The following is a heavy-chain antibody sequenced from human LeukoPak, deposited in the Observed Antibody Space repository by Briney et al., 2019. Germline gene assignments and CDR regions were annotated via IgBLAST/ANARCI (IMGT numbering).Heavy chain of an antibody. CDR3: ARASNPY. J-gene: IGHJ4*02. Sequence: GGSLRLSCAASGFTFSNAWMSWVRQAPGKGLEWVANIKQDGSEKYYVDSVKGRFTISRDNAKNSLYLQMNSLRAEDTAVYYCARASNPYWGQGTLVTVSS. V-gene: IGHV3-7*01. CDR1: GFTFSNAW. D-gene: IGHD1-14*01. CDR2: IKQDGSEK.